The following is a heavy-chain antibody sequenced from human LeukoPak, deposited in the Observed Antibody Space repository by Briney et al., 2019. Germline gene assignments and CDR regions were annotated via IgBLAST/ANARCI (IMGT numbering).Heavy chain of an antibody. CDR1: GFTCSSYA. Sequence: PGGSLRLSCAASGFTCSSYAMSWVRQALGRGLEWVSAISGSGGSTYYADSVKGRFTISRDNSKHTLYLQMNSLRAEDTAVYYCAKGSGYSSEMHTENWGQGTLVTVSS. CDR2: ISGSGGST. V-gene: IGHV3-23*01. J-gene: IGHJ4*02. D-gene: IGHD6-19*01. CDR3: AKGSGYSSEMHTEN.